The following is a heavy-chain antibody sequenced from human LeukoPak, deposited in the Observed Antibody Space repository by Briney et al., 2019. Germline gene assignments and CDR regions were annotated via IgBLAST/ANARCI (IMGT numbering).Heavy chain of an antibody. Sequence: GRSPRLSCAASGFTFSSYGMHWVRQAPGKGLEWVAVISYDGSNKYYADSVKGRFTISRDNSKNTLYLQMNSLRAEDTAVYYCAKNGYPGQYYCYGMDVWGQGTTVTVSS. D-gene: IGHD5-18*01. J-gene: IGHJ6*02. CDR1: GFTFSSYG. CDR2: ISYDGSNK. CDR3: AKNGYPGQYYCYGMDV. V-gene: IGHV3-30*18.